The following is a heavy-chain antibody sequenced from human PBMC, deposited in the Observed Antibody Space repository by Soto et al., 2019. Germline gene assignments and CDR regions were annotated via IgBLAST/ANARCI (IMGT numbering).Heavy chain of an antibody. Sequence: ASVKVSCKASGYTFTSYGISWVRQAPGQGLEWMGWIGAYNGNTNYAQKLQGRVTMTTDTSTSTAYMELRSLRSDDTAVYYCARDLPHYDSSGYYCCCFDYWGQGTLVTVSS. D-gene: IGHD3-22*01. V-gene: IGHV1-18*01. CDR1: GYTFTSYG. J-gene: IGHJ4*02. CDR2: IGAYNGNT. CDR3: ARDLPHYDSSGYYCCCFDY.